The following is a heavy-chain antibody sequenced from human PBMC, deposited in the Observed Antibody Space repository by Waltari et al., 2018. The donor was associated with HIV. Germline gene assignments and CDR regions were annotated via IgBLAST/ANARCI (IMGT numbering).Heavy chain of an antibody. V-gene: IGHV3-43*01. CDR1: GFTFDDYT. Sequence: EVQLVESGGVVVQPGGSLRLSCAASGFTFDDYTMHWVRQAPGKGLEGVSLISWDGGSTYYADSVKGRFTISRDNSKNSLYLQMNSLRTEDTALYYCAKERPEGFGEFDYWGQGTLVTVSS. J-gene: IGHJ4*02. D-gene: IGHD3-10*01. CDR3: AKERPEGFGEFDY. CDR2: ISWDGGST.